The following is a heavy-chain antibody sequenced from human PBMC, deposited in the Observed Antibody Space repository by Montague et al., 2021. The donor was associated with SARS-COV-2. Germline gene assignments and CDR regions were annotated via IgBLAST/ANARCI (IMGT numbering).Heavy chain of an antibody. CDR2: IHFTGTT. D-gene: IGHD3-16*01. J-gene: IGHJ4*02. V-gene: IGHV4-39*07. CDR3: ARHYDHSSRVDS. CDR1: DASISTSNY. Sequence: SETLSLTCSVSDASISTSNYWGWLRQTPGKGLEWIASIHFTGTTYYKPSLKSRVTISVDTSKNQFSLKLTSLTAADTAIYYCARHYDHSSRVDSWGQGTLVTVSS.